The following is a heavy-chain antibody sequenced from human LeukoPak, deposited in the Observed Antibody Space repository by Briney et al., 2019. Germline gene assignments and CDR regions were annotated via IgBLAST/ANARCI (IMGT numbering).Heavy chain of an antibody. CDR2: SYSGGST. Sequence: GGSLRLSCAASGFTVSSNYISWVRQAPGKGLECVSVSYSGGSTDYADSVKGRFTISRDNSKNTLYLQMNSLRTEDTAVYYCARGVIRGIDAFDIWGQGTMVPVSS. D-gene: IGHD3-10*01. V-gene: IGHV3-66*02. J-gene: IGHJ3*02. CDR3: ARGVIRGIDAFDI. CDR1: GFTVSSNY.